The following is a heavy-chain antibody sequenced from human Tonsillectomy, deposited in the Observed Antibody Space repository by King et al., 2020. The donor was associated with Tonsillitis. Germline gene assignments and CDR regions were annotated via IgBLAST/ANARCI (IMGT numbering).Heavy chain of an antibody. V-gene: IGHV4-38-2*02. CDR2: IYHSGST. J-gene: IGHJ4*02. D-gene: IGHD3-10*01. CDR1: GYSISSGYY. Sequence: QLQESGPGLVKPSETLSLTCTVSGYSISSGYYWGWIRQPPGKGLEWIGSIYHSGSTYYNPSLKSRVTISVDTSKNQFSLKLSSVTAADTDVYYCARGSMVRGVILVWGQGTLVTVS. CDR3: ARGSMVRGVILV.